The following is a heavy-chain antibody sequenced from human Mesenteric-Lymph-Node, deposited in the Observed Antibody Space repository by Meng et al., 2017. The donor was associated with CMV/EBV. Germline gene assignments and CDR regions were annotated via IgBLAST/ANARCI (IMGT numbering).Heavy chain of an antibody. V-gene: IGHV3-13*01. CDR2: IGTAGDT. CDR1: GFTFSSYD. D-gene: IGHD2-2*02. J-gene: IGHJ5*02. CDR3: ARAYGGRGYCSSTSCYTGTNTPYNWFDP. Sequence: GESLKISCAASGFTFSSYDMHWVRQATGKGLEWVSAIGTAGDTYYPGSVKGRFTISRDNAKNTLYLQMNSLRAEDTAVYYCARAYGGRGYCSSTSCYTGTNTPYNWFDPWGQGTLVTVSS.